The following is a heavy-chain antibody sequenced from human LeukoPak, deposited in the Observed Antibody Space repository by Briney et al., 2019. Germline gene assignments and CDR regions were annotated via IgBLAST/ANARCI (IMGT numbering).Heavy chain of an antibody. D-gene: IGHD2-15*01. V-gene: IGHV4-39*01. CDR2: IYHTGST. CDR3: ARSPGRAAFDS. CDR1: GASISSSTYY. Sequence: SETLSLTCTVSGASISSSTYYWGWIRQVPGKGLEWIATIYHTGSTFYNPSLKSRVTISVDTSQSQFSLRLTAVTAADMAVYYCARSPGRAAFDSWDQGTLVTVSS. J-gene: IGHJ4*01.